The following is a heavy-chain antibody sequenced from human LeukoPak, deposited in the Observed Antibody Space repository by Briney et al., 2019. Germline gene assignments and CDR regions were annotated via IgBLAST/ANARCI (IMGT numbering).Heavy chain of an antibody. CDR2: ISSSSSTI. CDR1: GFTFSSYG. CDR3: ARDRVAVAGLFDY. J-gene: IGHJ4*02. D-gene: IGHD6-19*01. V-gene: IGHV3-48*01. Sequence: GGSLRLSCAASGFTFSSYGMHWVRQAPGKGLEWVSYISSSSSTIYYADSVKGRFTISRDNAKNSLYLQMNSLRAEDTAVYYCARDRVAVAGLFDYWGQGTLVTVSS.